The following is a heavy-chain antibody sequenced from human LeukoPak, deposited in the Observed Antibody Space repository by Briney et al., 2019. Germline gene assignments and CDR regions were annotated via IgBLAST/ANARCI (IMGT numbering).Heavy chain of an antibody. Sequence: GGSLRLSCAASGFTFSNYAIYWVRQAPGKGLEWVSVISTDGNYKYYADSVKGRFAVSRDNSKNMLYLQMNSLSADDTAVYYCARRPVATIRGYFDSWGQGTLVTVSS. J-gene: IGHJ4*02. CDR3: ARRPVATIRGYFDS. CDR1: GFTFSNYA. D-gene: IGHD5-24*01. CDR2: ISTDGNYK. V-gene: IGHV3-30*09.